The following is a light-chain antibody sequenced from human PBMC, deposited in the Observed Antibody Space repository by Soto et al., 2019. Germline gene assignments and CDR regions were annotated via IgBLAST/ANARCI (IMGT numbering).Light chain of an antibody. J-gene: IGLJ1*01. Sequence: QSALTQPASVSGSPGQSITISCTGSSSDVGAYNFVSWYQQHPDKAPKVIIYDVNNRPSGVSNCFSGSKSGNTASLTISGLQAEDEADYYCSTYTSSSPWVFGTGTKLTVL. CDR1: SSDVGAYNF. V-gene: IGLV2-14*01. CDR3: STYTSSSPWV. CDR2: DVN.